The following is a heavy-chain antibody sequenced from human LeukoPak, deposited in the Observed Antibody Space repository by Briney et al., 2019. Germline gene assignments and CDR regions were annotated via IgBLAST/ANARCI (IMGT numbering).Heavy chain of an antibody. CDR3: ARGITAGVDY. CDR1: GYTFINYD. V-gene: IGHV1-8*01. CDR2: MNPNTGNT. J-gene: IGHJ4*02. D-gene: IGHD6-13*01. Sequence: ASETVSCMPSGYTFINYDINWVRQAAGQGGEWMGWMNPNTGNTDYAQKFQGTVTMTRATYISTASMELSSLRSEDTAVYYCARGITAGVDYWGQGTLVTVSS.